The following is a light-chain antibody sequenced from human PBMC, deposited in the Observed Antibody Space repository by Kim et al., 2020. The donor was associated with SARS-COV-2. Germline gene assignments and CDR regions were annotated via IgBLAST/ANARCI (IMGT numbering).Light chain of an antibody. Sequence: AFEQTVRITCQGDSLRSYYASWYQKRPGQAPVLVIYGKINRPSGIPDRFSGSGSGNTASLTITGAQAEDEADYYCNSRDSSGNHWVFGGGTQLTVL. J-gene: IGLJ3*02. CDR1: SLRSYY. V-gene: IGLV3-19*01. CDR2: GKI. CDR3: NSRDSSGNHWV.